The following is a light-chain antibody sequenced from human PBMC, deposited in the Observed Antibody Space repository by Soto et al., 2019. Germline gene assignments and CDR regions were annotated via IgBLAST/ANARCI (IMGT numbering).Light chain of an antibody. CDR1: SSDVGGYNY. J-gene: IGLJ2*01. V-gene: IGLV2-14*01. CDR2: DVS. CDR3: TSYKSSSTLEV. Sequence: QSALTQPASVSGSPGQSITISCTGTSSDVGGYNYVSWYQQHPGKAPKLMIYDVSYRPSGVSNRFSGSKSGNTASLTISGLQAEDEAAYYCTSYKSSSTLEVFGGGTKVTVL.